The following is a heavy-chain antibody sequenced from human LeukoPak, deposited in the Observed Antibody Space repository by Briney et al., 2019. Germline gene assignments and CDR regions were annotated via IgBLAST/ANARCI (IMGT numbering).Heavy chain of an antibody. CDR2: IYYSGST. CDR1: GGSISSSSYY. Sequence: PSQTLSLTCTVSGGSISSSSYYWGWIRQPPGKGLEWIGSIYYSGSTYYNPSLKSRVTISVDTSKNQFSLKLSSVTAADTAVYYCARSPLQAPYYSLFDYWGQGTLVTVSS. D-gene: IGHD1-26*01. V-gene: IGHV4-39*01. J-gene: IGHJ4*02. CDR3: ARSPLQAPYYSLFDY.